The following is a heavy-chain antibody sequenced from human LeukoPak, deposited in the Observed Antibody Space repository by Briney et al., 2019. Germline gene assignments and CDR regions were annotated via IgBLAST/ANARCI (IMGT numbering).Heavy chain of an antibody. CDR3: ARVSYGSGNYEGRD. V-gene: IGHV4-4*02. D-gene: IGHD3-10*01. CDR2: IYHGGTT. CDR1: GDSISSSNW. Sequence: SGTLSLTCAVSGDSISSSNWWSWVRQPPGKGLEWIGEIYHGGTTNYNPSFKSRVTISVDKSKNQFSLTLSSVTAADTAVYYCARVSYGSGNYEGRDWGQGTRVTVSS. J-gene: IGHJ4*02.